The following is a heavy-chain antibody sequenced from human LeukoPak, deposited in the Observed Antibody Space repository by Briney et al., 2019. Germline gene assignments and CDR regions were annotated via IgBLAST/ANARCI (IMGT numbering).Heavy chain of an antibody. J-gene: IGHJ5*02. CDR1: GFIFSSYE. D-gene: IGHD6-13*01. CDR3: ARVVGIAAAGTWFDP. Sequence: GGSLRLSCAAPGFIFSSYEMNWVRQAPGKGLEWVSYISSSGSTIYYADSVKGRFTISRDNAKNSLYLQMNSLRAEDTAVYYCARVVGIAAAGTWFDPWGQGTLVTVSS. CDR2: ISSSGSTI. V-gene: IGHV3-48*03.